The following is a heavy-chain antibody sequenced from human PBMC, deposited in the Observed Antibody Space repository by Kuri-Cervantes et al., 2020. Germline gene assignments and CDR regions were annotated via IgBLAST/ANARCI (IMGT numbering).Heavy chain of an antibody. Sequence: GGSLRLSCAVYGGSFSGYYWSWVRQAPGQGLEWVSLISNSGGTTYYAGSVKGRFTISRDNAKNSLYLQMNSLRAEDTAVYYCARDRPPYYDFWSGYSSFDYWGQGALVTVSS. V-gene: IGHV3-11*04. CDR3: ARDRPPYYDFWSGYSSFDY. D-gene: IGHD3-3*01. CDR2: ISNSGGTT. J-gene: IGHJ4*02. CDR1: GGSFSGYY.